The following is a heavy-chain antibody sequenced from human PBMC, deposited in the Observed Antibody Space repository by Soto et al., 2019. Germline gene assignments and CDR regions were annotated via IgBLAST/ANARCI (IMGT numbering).Heavy chain of an antibody. D-gene: IGHD5-18*01. CDR3: ARGAPPYSYGKRYFDY. V-gene: IGHV4-34*01. Sequence: QVQLQQWGAGLLKPSETLSLTCAVYGGSFSGYYWSWIRQPPGKGLEWIGEINHSGSTNYNPSLKSRVTISVDTSKNQFSLKLSSVTAADTAVYYCARGAPPYSYGKRYFDYWGQGTLVTVSS. J-gene: IGHJ4*02. CDR2: INHSGST. CDR1: GGSFSGYY.